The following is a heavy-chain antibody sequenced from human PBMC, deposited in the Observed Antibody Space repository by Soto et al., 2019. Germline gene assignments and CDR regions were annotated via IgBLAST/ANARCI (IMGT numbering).Heavy chain of an antibody. D-gene: IGHD2-21*02. CDR1: GFTVTNNH. CDR2: IWNNGRT. J-gene: IGHJ4*02. V-gene: IGHV3-53*01. CDR3: TGFGGNSV. Sequence: EVQVVESGGGLTQPGGSLRLSCAVSGFTVTNNHVTWVRQSTGKGLECVSVIWNNGRTSYADSVKGRFTISRDNSKNTVYLQMKSLRAEDTAMYYCTGFGGNSVCGQGTLGTVSS.